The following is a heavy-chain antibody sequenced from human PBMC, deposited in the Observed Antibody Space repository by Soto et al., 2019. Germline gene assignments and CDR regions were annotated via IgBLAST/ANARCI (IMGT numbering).Heavy chain of an antibody. J-gene: IGHJ6*02. V-gene: IGHV4-39*01. D-gene: IGHD2-2*01. Sequence: SETMSHTCSVSGGSISRSSYYCGWIRQPPGKGLEWIGSIYYSGSTYYNPSLKSRVTISVDTSKNQFSLKLSSVTAADTAVYYCARGIVVVPAAFYGMDVWGQGTTVTVS. CDR2: IYYSGST. CDR1: GGSISRSSYY. CDR3: ARGIVVVPAAFYGMDV.